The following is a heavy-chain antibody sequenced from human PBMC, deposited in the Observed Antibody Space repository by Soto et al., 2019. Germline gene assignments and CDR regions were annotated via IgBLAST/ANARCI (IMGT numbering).Heavy chain of an antibody. J-gene: IGHJ5*02. CDR1: GGSFSGYY. Sequence: SETLSLTCVAYGGSFSGYYWSWIRQSPGKGLEWIGGINHRGSTNYNPSLESRVTISVDTSKNQFSLKLPSVTAADTAMYYCAIDGVCTSTTCRVGSWFDPWGQGTLVTVSS. CDR3: AIDGVCTSTTCRVGSWFDP. V-gene: IGHV4-34*01. CDR2: INHRGST. D-gene: IGHD2-2*01.